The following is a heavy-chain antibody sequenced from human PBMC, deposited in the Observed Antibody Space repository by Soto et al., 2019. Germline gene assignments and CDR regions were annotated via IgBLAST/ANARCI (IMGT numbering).Heavy chain of an antibody. CDR2: IYYNGNT. J-gene: IGHJ4*02. CDR1: GGSISSSPYY. CDR3: ARHGPLTNNWNQLNC. V-gene: IGHV4-39*01. D-gene: IGHD1-1*01. Sequence: QLQLQESGPGLVKPSETLSLTCTVSGGSISSSPYYWAWIRQPPGKGLQWIGNIYYNGNTFYNPSLRSPVTISIATSKSQFSLGLSSVTASDTAVYYCARHGPLTNNWNQLNCWGQGTLVTVSS.